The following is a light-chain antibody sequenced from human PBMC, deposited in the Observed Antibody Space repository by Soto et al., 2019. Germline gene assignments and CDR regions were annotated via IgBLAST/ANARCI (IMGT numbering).Light chain of an antibody. CDR1: QSVRSSF. CDR3: QQYSNWPLT. Sequence: EIMFTQSPSTLSVTPGERATLSCSASQSVRSSFLAWYQQKPGQAPSLLIYGASTRATGIPARFSGSGSGTEFTLTINSLQSEDFAVYYCQQYSNWPLTFGGGTKV. V-gene: IGKV3-15*01. J-gene: IGKJ4*01. CDR2: GAS.